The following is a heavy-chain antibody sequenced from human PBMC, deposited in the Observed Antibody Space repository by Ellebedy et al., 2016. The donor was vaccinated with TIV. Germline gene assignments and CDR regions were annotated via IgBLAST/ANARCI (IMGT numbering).Heavy chain of an antibody. CDR2: IKKDGRED. V-gene: IGHV3-7*01. J-gene: IGHJ1*01. Sequence: GESLKISCAASGFTFSRFWMSWVRQTPGKGLEWVANIKKDGREDFYLDSVEGRFTISRDNAKSSLYLQMNSLRPEDTAIYYCARARAVAGEFDLWGQGTLVIVSS. CDR1: GFTFSRFW. CDR3: ARARAVAGEFDL. D-gene: IGHD6-19*01.